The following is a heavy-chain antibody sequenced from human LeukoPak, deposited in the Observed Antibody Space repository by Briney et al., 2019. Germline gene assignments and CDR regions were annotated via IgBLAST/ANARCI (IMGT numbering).Heavy chain of an antibody. V-gene: IGHV3-48*01. CDR1: GFTFSSYS. D-gene: IGHD4-23*01. J-gene: IGHJ3*02. CDR3: ARGGPTVVTLDAFDI. CDR2: ISSSSSTI. Sequence: GGSLRLSCAASGFTFSSYSMNWVRQAPGKGLEWVSYISSSSSTIYYADSVKGRFTISRDNAKNSLYLQMNSLRAEDTAEYYCARGGPTVVTLDAFDIWGQGTMVTVSS.